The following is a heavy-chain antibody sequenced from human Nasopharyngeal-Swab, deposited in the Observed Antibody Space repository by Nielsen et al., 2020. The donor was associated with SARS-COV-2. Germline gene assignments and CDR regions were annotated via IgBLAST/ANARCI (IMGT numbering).Heavy chain of an antibody. J-gene: IGHJ6*02. Sequence: GESLKISCAASGFTFSNFGMHWVRQAPGKGLEWMAVISYDGIKKYYADSVKGRFTLSRDNSKNTLYLQMNSLTTEDTAVYYCAKDHQLIRNYYYYDLDVWGQGTTVTVSS. CDR1: GFTFSNFG. D-gene: IGHD2-8*01. CDR3: AKDHQLIRNYYYYDLDV. CDR2: ISYDGIKK. V-gene: IGHV3-30*18.